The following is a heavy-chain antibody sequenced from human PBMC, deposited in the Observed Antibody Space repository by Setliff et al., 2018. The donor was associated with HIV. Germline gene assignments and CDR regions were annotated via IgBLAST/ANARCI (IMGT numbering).Heavy chain of an antibody. Sequence: GSLRLSCAASGFTFSRYGMYWVRQAPGKGLEWVPVIWYDGSNKYYADSVKGRFTISRDNAKNSLYLQMNSLRAEDTAVYYCARSRAAGFDYWGQGTLVTVSS. CDR2: IWYDGSNK. V-gene: IGHV3-33*07. J-gene: IGHJ4*02. CDR3: ARSRAAGFDY. D-gene: IGHD6-13*01. CDR1: GFTFSRYG.